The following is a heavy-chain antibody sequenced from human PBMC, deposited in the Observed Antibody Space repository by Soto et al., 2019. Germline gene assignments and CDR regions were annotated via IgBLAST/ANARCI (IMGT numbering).Heavy chain of an antibody. CDR3: ARPLYCSGGSYYWFDP. J-gene: IGHJ5*02. CDR1: GGSISSSSYY. CDR2: IYYSGST. V-gene: IGHV4-39*01. D-gene: IGHD2-15*01. Sequence: SETLSLTCTVSGGSISSSSYYWGWIRQPPGKGLEWIGSIYYSGSTYYNPSLKSRVTISVDTSKNQFSLKLSSVTAADTAVYYCARPLYCSGGSYYWFDPWGQGTLVTVSS.